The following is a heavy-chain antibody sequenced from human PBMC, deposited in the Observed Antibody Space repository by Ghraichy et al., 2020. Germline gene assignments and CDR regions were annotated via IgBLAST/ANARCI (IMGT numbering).Heavy chain of an antibody. CDR3: AREGYCSSTSCHYYYYGMDV. D-gene: IGHD2-2*01. J-gene: IGHJ6*02. Sequence: GESLNISCAASGFTFSSYSMNWVRQAPGKGLEWVSYISNSSSTIYYADSVKGRFTISRDNAKNSLSLQMNILRDEDTAVYYCAREGYCSSTSCHYYYYGMDVWGQGTTVTVSS. V-gene: IGHV3-48*02. CDR1: GFTFSSYS. CDR2: ISNSSSTI.